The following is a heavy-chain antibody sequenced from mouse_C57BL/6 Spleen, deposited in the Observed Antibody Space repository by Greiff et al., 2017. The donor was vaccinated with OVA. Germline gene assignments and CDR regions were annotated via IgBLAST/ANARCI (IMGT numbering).Heavy chain of an antibody. V-gene: IGHV5-4*01. CDR1: GFTFSSYA. Sequence: DVQLVESGGGLVKPGGSLKLSCAASGFTFSSYAMSWVRQTPEKRLEWVATISDGGSYTYYPDNVKGRFTISRDNAKNNLYLQMSHLKAEDTAMYYCARGGGFDYWGQGTTLTVSS. CDR3: ARGGGFDY. CDR2: ISDGGSYT. J-gene: IGHJ2*01.